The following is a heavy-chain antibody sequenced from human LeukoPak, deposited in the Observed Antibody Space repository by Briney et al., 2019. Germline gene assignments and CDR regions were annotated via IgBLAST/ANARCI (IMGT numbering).Heavy chain of an antibody. V-gene: IGHV4-59*01. CDR2: IYYSGST. Sequence: SETLSLTCTVSGGSISSYYWSWIRQPPGKGLEWIGYIYYSGSTNYNPSLKSRVTISVDTSKNQFSLKLSSVTAADTAVYYCARGVFGVVPFDYWGQGTLFTVSS. D-gene: IGHD3-3*01. CDR1: GGSISSYY. CDR3: ARGVFGVVPFDY. J-gene: IGHJ4*02.